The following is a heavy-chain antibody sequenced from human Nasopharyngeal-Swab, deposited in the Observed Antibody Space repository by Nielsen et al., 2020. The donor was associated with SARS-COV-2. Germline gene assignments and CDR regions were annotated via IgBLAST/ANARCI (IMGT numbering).Heavy chain of an antibody. V-gene: IGHV3-30-3*01. CDR1: GFTFSSYA. Sequence: GGSLRLSCAASGFTFSSYAMHWVRQAPGKGLAWVAVISYDGSNKYYADSVKGRFTISRDNSKNTLYLQMNSLRAEDTAVYYCARDFTGYGSGWLNQINYYFDYWGQGTLVTVSS. J-gene: IGHJ4*02. CDR3: ARDFTGYGSGWLNQINYYFDY. D-gene: IGHD6-19*01. CDR2: ISYDGSNK.